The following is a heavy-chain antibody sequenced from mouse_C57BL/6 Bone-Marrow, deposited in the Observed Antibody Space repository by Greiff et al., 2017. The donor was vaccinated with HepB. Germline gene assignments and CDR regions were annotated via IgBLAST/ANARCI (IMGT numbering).Heavy chain of an antibody. Sequence: EVQLVESGGGLVKPGGSLKLSCAASGFTFSSYAMSWVRQTPEKRLEWVATISDGGSYTYYPDNVKGRFTISRDNAKNNLYLQMSHLKSEDTAMYYCARDRDYTGWYFDVWGTGTSVTVSS. V-gene: IGHV5-4*01. CDR2: ISDGGSYT. CDR3: ARDRDYTGWYFDV. J-gene: IGHJ1*03. CDR1: GFTFSSYA. D-gene: IGHD2-4*01.